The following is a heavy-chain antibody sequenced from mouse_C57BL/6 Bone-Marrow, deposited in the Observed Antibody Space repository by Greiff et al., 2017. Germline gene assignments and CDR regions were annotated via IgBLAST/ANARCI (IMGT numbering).Heavy chain of an antibody. Sequence: VQLKQSVAELVRPGASVKLSCTASGFNFKNTYMPWVKQRPEQGLEWIGRIDPANGYTKYAPKIQGKATITADTSSNTAYLQLSSLTSEDTAIYYCAPYYYGSDAYGGQGTRVTVSA. V-gene: IGHV14-3*01. D-gene: IGHD1-1*01. CDR1: GFNFKNTY. CDR3: APYYYGSDAY. CDR2: IDPANGYT. J-gene: IGHJ3*01.